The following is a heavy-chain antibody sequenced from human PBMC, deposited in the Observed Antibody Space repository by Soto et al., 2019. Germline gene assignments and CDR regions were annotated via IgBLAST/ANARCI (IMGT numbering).Heavy chain of an antibody. Sequence: ASETLSLTCTVFGGSISSSYWSWIRQPPGKGLEWIGYIYYSGSTNYNPSLKSRLTISADTSKNQFSLKLNSVTAADTAVYYCARSSGYYSEYFQHWGQGTLVTVSS. D-gene: IGHD3-22*01. J-gene: IGHJ1*01. V-gene: IGHV4-59*01. CDR2: IYYSGST. CDR3: ARSSGYYSEYFQH. CDR1: GGSISSSY.